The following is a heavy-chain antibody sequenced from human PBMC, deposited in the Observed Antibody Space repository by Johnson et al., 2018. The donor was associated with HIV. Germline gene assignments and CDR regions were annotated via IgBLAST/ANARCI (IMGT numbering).Heavy chain of an antibody. V-gene: IGHV3-13*01. D-gene: IGHD6-13*01. J-gene: IGHJ3*02. CDR3: ARARYSNTWDDAFDI. CDR1: GFTFSKYD. Sequence: MQLVESGGGVVRPGGSLRLSCAASGFTFSKYDMHWVRQATGKGLEWVSAIGTAGDTYYPGSVTGRFTISRDNAKNFLYLQMNSLRAEDTALYYCARARYSNTWDDAFDIWGQGTMVTVSS. CDR2: IGTAGDT.